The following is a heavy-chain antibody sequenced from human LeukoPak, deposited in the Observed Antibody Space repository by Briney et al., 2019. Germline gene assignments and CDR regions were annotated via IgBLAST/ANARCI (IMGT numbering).Heavy chain of an antibody. CDR3: ARDIGYDSSGYQGEADWYFDL. CDR2: INPSGGST. J-gene: IGHJ2*01. D-gene: IGHD3-22*01. Sequence: ASVKVSCKASGYTFTSYYMHWVRQAPGQGLEWMGIINPSGGSTSYAQKFQGRVTMTRGTSTSTVYMELSSLRSEDTAVYYCARDIGYDSSGYQGEADWYFDLWGRGTLVTVSS. V-gene: IGHV1-46*01. CDR1: GYTFTSYY.